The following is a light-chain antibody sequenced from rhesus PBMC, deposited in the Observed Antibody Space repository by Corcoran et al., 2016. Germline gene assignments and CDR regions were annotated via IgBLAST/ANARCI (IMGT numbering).Light chain of an antibody. CDR1: QGINKG. J-gene: IGKJ2*01. CDR2: AAS. Sequence: DIQMTQSPSSLSTSVGDRVTVTCRASQGINKGLSWYQQKPGKAPTLLIYAASHLQTGVSFRFSGRGSGTDYTLTITSLQPEDVATDYCLQTYTSPYSFGQGTRVEIK. CDR3: LQTYTSPYS. V-gene: IGKV1-94*01.